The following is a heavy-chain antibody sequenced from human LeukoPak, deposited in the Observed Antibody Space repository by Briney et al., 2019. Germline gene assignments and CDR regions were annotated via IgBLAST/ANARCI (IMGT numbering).Heavy chain of an antibody. CDR3: ARVPNYYDSSGYYYFDY. D-gene: IGHD3-22*01. CDR1: GGSISSYY. J-gene: IGHJ4*02. Sequence: SETLSLTCTVSGGSISSYYWSWIRQPPGKGLEWIGYIYYSGSTNYNPSLKSRVTISVDTSKNQLSLKLSSVTAADTAVYYCARVPNYYDSSGYYYFDYWGQGTLVTVSS. CDR2: IYYSGST. V-gene: IGHV4-59*01.